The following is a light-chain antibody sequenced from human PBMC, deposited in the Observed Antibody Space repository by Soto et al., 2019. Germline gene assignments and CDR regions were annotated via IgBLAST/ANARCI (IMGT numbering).Light chain of an antibody. CDR3: QQYNNWPRT. V-gene: IGKV3-15*01. CDR2: GAS. CDR1: QSVSSN. J-gene: IGKJ1*01. Sequence: EIVMTQSPATLSVSPGERATLSCRASQSVSSNLAWYQQKPGQAPRLLIYGASTRATGIPVRFSGSGSGTECTLTISRLQSEDFAVYYCQQYNNWPRTFGQGTKVEIK.